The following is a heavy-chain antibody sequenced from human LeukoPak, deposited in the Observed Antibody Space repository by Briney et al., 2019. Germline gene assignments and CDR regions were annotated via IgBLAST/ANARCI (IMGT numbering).Heavy chain of an antibody. CDR2: IKQDGSEK. Sequence: PGGSLRLSCAASGFTFSSYWMSWVRQAPGKGLEWVANIKQDGSEKYYVDSVKGRFTISRDNAKNSLYLQMNSLRAEDTAVYYCARRVWGGWYYFDYWGQGTPVTVSS. CDR3: ARRVWGGWYYFDY. J-gene: IGHJ4*02. D-gene: IGHD6-19*01. V-gene: IGHV3-7*01. CDR1: GFTFSSYW.